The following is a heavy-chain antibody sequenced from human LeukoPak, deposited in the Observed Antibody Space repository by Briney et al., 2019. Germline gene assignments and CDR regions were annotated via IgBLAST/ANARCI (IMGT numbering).Heavy chain of an antibody. V-gene: IGHV3-74*01. J-gene: IGHJ4*02. Sequence: GGSLRLSCVASVFTFSTYWMRRVRQVPGKGLVWISRINSDGSSTSYADSVKGRFTISRDNAKNTLYLQMNSLRAEDTAVYNCARGPYSSSPFGSRVFDYWGQGTLVTVSS. D-gene: IGHD6-13*01. CDR3: ARGPYSSSPFGSRVFDY. CDR1: VFTFSTYW. CDR2: INSDGSST.